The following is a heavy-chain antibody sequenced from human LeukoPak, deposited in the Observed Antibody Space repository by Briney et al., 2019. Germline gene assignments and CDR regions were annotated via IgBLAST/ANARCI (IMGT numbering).Heavy chain of an antibody. CDR3: ARVHSGYSSSWYYFDY. J-gene: IGHJ4*02. CDR2: IYHSGST. D-gene: IGHD6-13*01. CDR1: GGSISSSNW. V-gene: IGHV4-4*02. Sequence: SGTLSLTCAVSGGSISSSNWWSWVRQPPGKGREWIGEIYHSGSTNYNPSLKSRVTISVDKSKNQFSLKLSSVTAADTAVYYCARVHSGYSSSWYYFDYWGQGTLVTVSS.